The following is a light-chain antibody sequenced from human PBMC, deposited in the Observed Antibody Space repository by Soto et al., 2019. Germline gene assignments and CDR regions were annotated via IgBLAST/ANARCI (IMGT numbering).Light chain of an antibody. V-gene: IGKV1-9*01. Sequence: IQLTQSPSSLSASVGDRVTITCRASQGISNSLAWYQQKPGKAPKLLMYLASTLQSGVPPRFSRTGSGTNFTLTISSLQPEDFATYYCQQLIRFPTKFGQGTKVEIK. CDR1: QGISNS. CDR3: QQLIRFPTK. CDR2: LAS. J-gene: IGKJ1*01.